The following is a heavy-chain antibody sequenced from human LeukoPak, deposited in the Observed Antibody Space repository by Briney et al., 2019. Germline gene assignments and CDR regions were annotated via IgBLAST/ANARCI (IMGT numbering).Heavy chain of an antibody. D-gene: IGHD3-22*01. Sequence: GGSLRLSCAASGFTFSSYAMSWVRQAPGKGPEWVSAISGSGGSTYYADSVKGRFTISRDNSKNTLYLQMNSLRAEDTAVYYCAKGGYYDSSGYSYWGQGTLVTVSS. CDR1: GFTFSSYA. CDR2: ISGSGGST. J-gene: IGHJ4*02. CDR3: AKGGYYDSSGYSY. V-gene: IGHV3-23*01.